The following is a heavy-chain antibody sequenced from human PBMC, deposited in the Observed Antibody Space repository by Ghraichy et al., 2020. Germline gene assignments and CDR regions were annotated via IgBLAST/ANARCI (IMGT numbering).Heavy chain of an antibody. CDR1: GYTFTGYY. D-gene: IGHD6-19*01. CDR2: IYPNSGGT. Sequence: ASVKVSCKASGYTFTGYYMHWVRQAPGQGLEWMGWIYPNSGGTNYAQKFQGRVTMTRDTSISTAYMELSRLRSDDTAVYYCARESGGAGTVFEYWGHGTLVTVSS. V-gene: IGHV1-2*02. CDR3: ARESGGAGTVFEY. J-gene: IGHJ4*01.